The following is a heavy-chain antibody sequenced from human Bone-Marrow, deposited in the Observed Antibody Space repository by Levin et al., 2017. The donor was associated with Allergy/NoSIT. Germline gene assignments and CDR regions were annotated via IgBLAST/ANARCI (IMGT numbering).Heavy chain of an antibody. CDR3: AREVRFLEWLSTGPHFDY. CDR1: GFTFSSYS. D-gene: IGHD3-3*01. V-gene: IGHV3-21*01. J-gene: IGHJ4*02. CDR2: ISSSSSYI. Sequence: NPGESLKISCAASGFTFSSYSMNWVRQAPGKGLEWVSSISSSSSYIYYADSVKGRFTISRDNAKNSLYLQMNSLRAEDTAVYYCAREVRFLEWLSTGPHFDYWGQGTLVTVSS.